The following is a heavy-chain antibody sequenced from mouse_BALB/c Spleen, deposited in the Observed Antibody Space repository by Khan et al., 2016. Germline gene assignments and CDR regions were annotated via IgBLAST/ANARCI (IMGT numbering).Heavy chain of an antibody. CDR2: IDPANDNT. CDR3: ASTSNCYYGALDY. J-gene: IGHJ4*01. CDR1: GFNIKDTY. V-gene: IGHV14-3*02. Sequence: VRLQQSGAELVKPGASVKLSCTASGFNIKDTYMHWVKQRPEQGLEWIGRIDPANDNTKYDPKFQGKATITADTSSNTAYLQLSSLTSEDTAVNYDASTSNCYYGALDYWGQGTSVPVSS. D-gene: IGHD1-1*01.